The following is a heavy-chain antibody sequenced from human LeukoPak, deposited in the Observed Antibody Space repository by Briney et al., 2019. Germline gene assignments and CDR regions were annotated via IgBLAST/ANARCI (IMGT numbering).Heavy chain of an antibody. V-gene: IGHV3-21*01. CDR1: GFTFSSYS. CDR3: ARGLTIEHWFDP. D-gene: IGHD3-10*01. J-gene: IGHJ5*02. CDR2: ISGSSGYI. Sequence: GGSLRLSCAASGFTFSSYSMNWVRQAPGKGLEWVSSISGSSGYIYYADSVKGRFTISRDNAKNSLYLQINSLRAEDTAVYYCARGLTIEHWFDPWGQGTLITVSS.